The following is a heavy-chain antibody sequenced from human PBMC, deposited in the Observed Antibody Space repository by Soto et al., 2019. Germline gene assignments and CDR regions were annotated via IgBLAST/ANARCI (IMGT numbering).Heavy chain of an antibody. CDR3: ARESPPNYYDSSGYYPRRGNFDY. D-gene: IGHD3-22*01. Sequence: QVQLVQSGAEVKKPGSSVKVSCKASGGTFSSYAISWVRQAPGQGLEWMGGIIPIFGTANYAQKFQGRVTITADESTSTAYMELSSLRSEDTAVYYYARESPPNYYDSSGYYPRRGNFDYWGQGTLVTVSS. J-gene: IGHJ4*02. CDR1: GGTFSSYA. V-gene: IGHV1-69*01. CDR2: IIPIFGTA.